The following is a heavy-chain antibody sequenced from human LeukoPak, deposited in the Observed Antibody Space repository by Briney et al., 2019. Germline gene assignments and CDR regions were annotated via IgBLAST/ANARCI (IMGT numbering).Heavy chain of an antibody. CDR2: IWDDGSKK. Sequence: GRSLRLSCAASGFTFSSYGMHWVRQAPVKGLEWVAVIWDDGSKKYYADSVKGRFTISRDNAKNTLFLQMNSLRAEDTAVYYCAKAAYSDNTGSAEYFHHWGQGTLVTVSS. CDR3: AKAAYSDNTGSAEYFHH. D-gene: IGHD1-26*01. V-gene: IGHV3-33*03. CDR1: GFTFSSYG. J-gene: IGHJ1*01.